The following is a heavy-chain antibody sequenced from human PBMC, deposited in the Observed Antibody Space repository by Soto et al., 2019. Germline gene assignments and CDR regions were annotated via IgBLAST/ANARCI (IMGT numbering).Heavy chain of an antibody. J-gene: IGHJ3*02. V-gene: IGHV1-18*01. CDR3: ARDRIVGATVTDDAFDI. D-gene: IGHD1-26*01. CDR2: ISAYNGNT. Sequence: QVQLVQSGAEVKKPGASVKVSCKASGYTFTSYGISCVRQAPGQGLEWMGWISAYNGNTNYAEKLQGRVTMTTDTSTSTAYMELRSLRSDDTAVYYCARDRIVGATVTDDAFDIWGQGTMVTVSS. CDR1: GYTFTSYG.